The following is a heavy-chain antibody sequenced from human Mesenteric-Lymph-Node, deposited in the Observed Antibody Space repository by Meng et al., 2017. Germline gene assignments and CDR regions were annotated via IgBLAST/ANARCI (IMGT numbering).Heavy chain of an antibody. V-gene: IGHV3-30*04. CDR2: ISYNGDYI. CDR3: TRRDYEGSATGRWDALDV. CDR1: GFTFNIYA. J-gene: IGHJ3*01. D-gene: IGHD3-10*01. Sequence: GESLKISCEASGFTFNIYAMHWVRQAPGKGLEWVAIISYNGDYISYADSVRGRFTISRDNSKNTLYLQMNSLRAEDTAVYYCTRRDYEGSATGRWDALDVWGQGTMVTVSS.